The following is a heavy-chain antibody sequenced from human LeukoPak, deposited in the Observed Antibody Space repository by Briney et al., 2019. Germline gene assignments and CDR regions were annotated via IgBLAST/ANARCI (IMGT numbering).Heavy chain of an antibody. D-gene: IGHD3-10*02. Sequence: RGALRLSCAASGYTFFSYSIRWGLHAPGGGLEWVSSVRSSSNYMYYADSVKGRFTISRDNAKNSLYLHMNSLRAEDTAVYYCARSSFVRGVVLYYFDYWGQGTLVTVSS. CDR2: VRSSSNYM. V-gene: IGHV3-21*01. CDR3: ARSSFVRGVVLYYFDY. CDR1: GYTFFSYS. J-gene: IGHJ4*02.